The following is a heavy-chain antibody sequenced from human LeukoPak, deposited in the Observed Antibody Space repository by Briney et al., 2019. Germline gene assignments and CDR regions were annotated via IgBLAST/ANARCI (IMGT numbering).Heavy chain of an antibody. D-gene: IGHD4-17*01. V-gene: IGHV1-8*03. CDR3: ARGGYGDYYFDY. CDR1: GYTFTSYD. J-gene: IGHJ4*02. Sequence: ASVKVSCKASGYTFTSYDINWVRQATGQGLEWMGWMSPNSGNTGYAQKFQGRVTITRNTSISTAYMELSSLRSEDTAVYYCARGGYGDYYFDYWGQGTLVTVSS. CDR2: MSPNSGNT.